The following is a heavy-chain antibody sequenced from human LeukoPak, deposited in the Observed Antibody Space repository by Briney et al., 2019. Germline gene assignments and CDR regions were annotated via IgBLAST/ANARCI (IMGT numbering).Heavy chain of an antibody. Sequence: TGGSLRLSCAASGFTFSTYGMHWVRQAPGKGLEWVAFIRYDGSNKYYADSVKGRFTISRDNSKNTVSLQMNSLRAEGTAVYYCAKDYGGYGYSTDYWGQGTLVTVSS. CDR3: AKDYGGYGYSTDY. D-gene: IGHD5-18*01. J-gene: IGHJ4*02. CDR1: GFTFSTYG. CDR2: IRYDGSNK. V-gene: IGHV3-30*02.